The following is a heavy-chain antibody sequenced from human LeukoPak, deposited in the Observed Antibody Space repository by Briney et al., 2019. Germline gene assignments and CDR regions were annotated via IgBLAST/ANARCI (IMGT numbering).Heavy chain of an antibody. CDR1: GFTFSNYA. J-gene: IGHJ4*02. Sequence: GGSLRLSCAASGFTFSNYAMSWVRQAPGKGLEWVSGISNSGGSTYYAYSVKGRFTISRDNSKNTLYLQMNSLRAEHTAVYYCAKATRDILTGYYYPTFSLVIFDYCGQGTLVTVSS. D-gene: IGHD3-9*01. CDR3: AKATRDILTGYYYPTFSLVIFDY. V-gene: IGHV3-23*01. CDR2: ISNSGGST.